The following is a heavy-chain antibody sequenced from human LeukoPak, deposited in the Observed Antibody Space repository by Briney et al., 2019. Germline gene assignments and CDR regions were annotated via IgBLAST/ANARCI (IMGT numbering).Heavy chain of an antibody. CDR3: ARGTGSLSGGMGV. Sequence: SETLSLTCTVSGASMSSGGCYWTWIRQHPGKGLEWIGSVYSSGTTYYNPSLKSRVAISGDTSENQFSLKVSSVTAADTAEYYCARGTGSLSGGMGVWGKGTTVTVSS. J-gene: IGHJ6*03. D-gene: IGHD7-27*01. CDR1: GASMSSGGCY. CDR2: VYSSGTT. V-gene: IGHV4-31*03.